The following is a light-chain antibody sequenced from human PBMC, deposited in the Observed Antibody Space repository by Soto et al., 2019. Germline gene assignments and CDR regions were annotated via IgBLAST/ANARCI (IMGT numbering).Light chain of an antibody. V-gene: IGKV1-39*01. CDR3: QQSYSTHTWT. CDR2: AAS. J-gene: IGKJ1*01. Sequence: SQLNHSPSSLSASGGARVTITCRASQSISSYLNWYQQKPGKAPKLLIYAASSLQSGVPSRFSGSGSGTDFTLTISSLQPEDFATYYCQQSYSTHTWTFGQGTKVDIK. CDR1: QSISSY.